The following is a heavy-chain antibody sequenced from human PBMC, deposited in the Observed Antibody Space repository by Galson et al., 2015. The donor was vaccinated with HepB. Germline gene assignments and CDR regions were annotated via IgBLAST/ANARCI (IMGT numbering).Heavy chain of an antibody. D-gene: IGHD3-9*01. CDR2: ISSSGSTI. CDR1: GFTFSSYE. J-gene: IGHJ5*02. CDR3: ARDGVQGFDDILTGYYYGGNWFDP. V-gene: IGHV3-48*03. Sequence: SLRLSCAASGFTFSSYEMNWVRQAPGKGLEWVSYISSSGSTIYYADSVKGRFTISRDNAKNSLYLQMNSLRAEDTTVYYCARDGVQGFDDILTGYYYGGNWFDPWGQGTLVTVSS.